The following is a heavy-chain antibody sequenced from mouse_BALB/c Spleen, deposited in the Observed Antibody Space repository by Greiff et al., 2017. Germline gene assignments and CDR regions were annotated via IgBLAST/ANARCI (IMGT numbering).Heavy chain of an antibody. J-gene: IGHJ4*01. CDR2: IWAGGST. D-gene: IGHD2-2*01. CDR1: GFSLTSYG. Sequence: QVQLQQSGPGLVAPSQSLSITCTVSGFSLTSYGVHWVRQPPGKGLEWLGVIWAGGSTNYNSALMSRLSISKDNSKSQVFLKMNSLQTDDTAMYYCARANYGYDNAMDYWGQGTSVTVSS. CDR3: ARANYGYDNAMDY. V-gene: IGHV2-9*02.